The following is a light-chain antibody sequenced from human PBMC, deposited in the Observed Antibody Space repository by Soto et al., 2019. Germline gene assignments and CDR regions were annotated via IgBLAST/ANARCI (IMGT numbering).Light chain of an antibody. CDR1: QTTSRS. V-gene: IGKV1-39*01. Sequence: DIQMTQSPSSLSASVGDSVSITCRASQTTSRSLNWYQQKPGKAPNLLIYAASSLQRGVPSRFSGSGSGTDFTLTISSLQPEDFATYNCQQSHGSPYTFGQGTKVDIK. CDR2: AAS. J-gene: IGKJ2*01. CDR3: QQSHGSPYT.